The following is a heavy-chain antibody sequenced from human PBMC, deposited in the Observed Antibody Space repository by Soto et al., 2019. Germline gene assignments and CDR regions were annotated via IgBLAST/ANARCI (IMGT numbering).Heavy chain of an antibody. CDR2: INAGNGNT. Sequence: GASVKVSCKASGYTFTSYAMHWVRQAPGQRLEWMGWINAGNGNTKYSQKFQGRVTITRDTSASTAYMELSSLRSEDTAVYYCARQLYCSSTSCLTLGFAFDIWGQGTMVTVSS. CDR1: GYTFTSYA. D-gene: IGHD2-2*01. J-gene: IGHJ3*02. CDR3: ARQLYCSSTSCLTLGFAFDI. V-gene: IGHV1-3*01.